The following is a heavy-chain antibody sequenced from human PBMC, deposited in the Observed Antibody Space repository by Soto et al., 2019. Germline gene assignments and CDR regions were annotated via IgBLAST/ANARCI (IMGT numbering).Heavy chain of an antibody. D-gene: IGHD5-12*01. Sequence: SETLSLTCAVSGGSISSGGYSWSWIRQPPGKGLEWIGYIYHSGSTYYNPSLKSRVTISVDGSKNQFSLKLSSVTAADTAVYYCARGRYSGYDVFDYWGQGTLVTVSS. V-gene: IGHV4-30-2*01. J-gene: IGHJ4*02. CDR3: ARGRYSGYDVFDY. CDR1: GGSISSGGYS. CDR2: IYHSGST.